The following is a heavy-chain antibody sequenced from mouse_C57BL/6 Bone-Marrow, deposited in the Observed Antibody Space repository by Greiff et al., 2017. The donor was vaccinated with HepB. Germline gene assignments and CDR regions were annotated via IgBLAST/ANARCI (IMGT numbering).Heavy chain of an antibody. CDR3: ARGGTTVVGIDY. J-gene: IGHJ2*01. CDR2: IDPEDGET. V-gene: IGHV14-2*01. Sequence: VQLQQSGAELVKPGASVKLSCTASGFNIKDYYMHWVKQRTEQGLEWIGRIDPEDGETKYAPKFQGKATIPADTSSNTAYLQISSLTSEYTAVYFCARGGTTVVGIDYWGQGTTLTVSS. CDR1: GFNIKDYY. D-gene: IGHD1-1*01.